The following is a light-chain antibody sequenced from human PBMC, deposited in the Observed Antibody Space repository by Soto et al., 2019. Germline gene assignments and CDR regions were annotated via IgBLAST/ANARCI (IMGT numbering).Light chain of an antibody. CDR1: QSISSY. Sequence: DIQMTQSPSSLSASVGDRVTITCRASQSISSYLNWYQQKPGKAPKVLISAASSLQSGVPSRFSGSGSGTAFALSISSLQPEDFATYYCQQSYSIPYTFGQGTKLQIK. CDR3: QQSYSIPYT. CDR2: AAS. V-gene: IGKV1-39*01. J-gene: IGKJ2*01.